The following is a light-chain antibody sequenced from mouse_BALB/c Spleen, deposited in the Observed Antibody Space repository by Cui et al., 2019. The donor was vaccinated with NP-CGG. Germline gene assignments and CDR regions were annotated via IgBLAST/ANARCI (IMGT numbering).Light chain of an antibody. Sequence: QAVVTQESALTTSPGETVTLTCRPSTGAVTTSNYANWVQEKPDHLFTGLMGGTNNRAPGVPARFSGSLIEDKAALSITGAQTEDEAIYFCALWYSNHWVFGGGTKLTVL. CDR2: GTN. CDR1: TGAVTTSNY. V-gene: IGLV1*01. CDR3: ALWYSNHWV. J-gene: IGLJ1*01.